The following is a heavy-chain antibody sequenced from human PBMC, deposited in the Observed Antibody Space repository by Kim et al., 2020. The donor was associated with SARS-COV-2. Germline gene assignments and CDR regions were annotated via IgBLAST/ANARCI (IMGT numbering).Heavy chain of an antibody. D-gene: IGHD2-15*01. CDR2: ISSSSSYI. J-gene: IGHJ4*02. V-gene: IGHV3-21*01. Sequence: GGSLRLSCAASGFTFSSYSMNWVRQAPGKGLEWVSSISSSSSYISYADSVKGRFTISRDNAKNSLYLQMNSLRAEDTAVYYCARSGRGDCSGGSCYSDYWGQGTLVTVSS. CDR3: ARSGRGDCSGGSCYSDY. CDR1: GFTFSSYS.